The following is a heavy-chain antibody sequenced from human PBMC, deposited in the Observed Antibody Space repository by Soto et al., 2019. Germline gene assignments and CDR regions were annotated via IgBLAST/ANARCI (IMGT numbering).Heavy chain of an antibody. CDR3: GTGMPGIAVAGQS. Sequence: SETLSLTCAVYGGSFSGYDWSWIRQPPGKGLEWIGEINHSGSTNYNPSLKSRVTISVDTSKNQFSLKLSSVTAADTAVYYCGTGMPGIAVAGQSWGQGTLVTVSS. J-gene: IGHJ4*02. CDR2: INHSGST. V-gene: IGHV4-34*01. CDR1: GGSFSGYD. D-gene: IGHD6-19*01.